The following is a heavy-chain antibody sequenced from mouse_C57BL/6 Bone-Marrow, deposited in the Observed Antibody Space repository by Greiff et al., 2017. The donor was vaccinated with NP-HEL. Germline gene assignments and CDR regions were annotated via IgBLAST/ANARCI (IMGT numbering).Heavy chain of an antibody. V-gene: IGHV5-17*01. J-gene: IGHJ4*01. CDR2: ISSGSSTI. CDR1: GFTFSDYG. D-gene: IGHD2-5*01. Sequence: EVKLVESGGGLVKPGGSLKLSCAASGFTFSDYGMHWVRQAPEKGLEWVAYISSGSSTIYYADTVKGRFTISRDNAKNTLFLQMTSLRSEDTAMYYCASLYSNYVDYAMDYWGQGTSVTVSS. CDR3: ASLYSNYVDYAMDY.